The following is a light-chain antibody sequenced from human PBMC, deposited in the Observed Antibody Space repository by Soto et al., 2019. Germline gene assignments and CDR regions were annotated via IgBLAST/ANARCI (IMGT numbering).Light chain of an antibody. CDR2: DAS. V-gene: IGKV1-5*01. J-gene: IGKJ5*01. CDR1: QNIRNW. CDR3: QQYNTYST. Sequence: DIQMTQSPSTLSASVGDSVTITCRASQNIRNWLAWYQQKPGKAPNLLIYDASSLKSGVPARFSGSGSGTEFTLTISSLQPDDFVTYYCQQYNTYSTFGQGTRLEIK.